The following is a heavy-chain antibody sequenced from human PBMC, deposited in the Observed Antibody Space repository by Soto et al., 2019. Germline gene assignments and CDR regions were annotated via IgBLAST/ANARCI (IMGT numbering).Heavy chain of an antibody. CDR2: INPSGGST. CDR3: ARYDQLLNFDY. V-gene: IGHV1-46*03. Sequence: ASVKVSCKASGYTFISYYMHWVRQAPGQGLEWMGIINPSGGSTSYAQKFQGRVTMTRDTSTSIVYMELSSLRSEDTAVYYCARYDQLLNFDYWGQGTLVTVSS. J-gene: IGHJ4*02. D-gene: IGHD2-2*01. CDR1: GYTFISYY.